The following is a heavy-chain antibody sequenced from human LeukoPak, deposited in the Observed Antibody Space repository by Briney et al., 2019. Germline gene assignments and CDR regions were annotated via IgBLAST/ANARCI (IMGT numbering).Heavy chain of an antibody. D-gene: IGHD3-10*01. V-gene: IGHV3-23*01. CDR3: AKKFARYYGMDV. Sequence: GGSLRLSCAASGFTFSSYAMSWVRQAPGKGLEWVSAISGSGGSTYYADSVKGRFTISRDNSKNTLYLQMNSLKAEDTAVYYCAKKFARYYGMDVWGQGTTVTVSS. CDR1: GFTFSSYA. CDR2: ISGSGGST. J-gene: IGHJ6*02.